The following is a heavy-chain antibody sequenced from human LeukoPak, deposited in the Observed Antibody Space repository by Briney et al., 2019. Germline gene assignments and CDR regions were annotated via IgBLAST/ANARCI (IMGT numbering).Heavy chain of an antibody. J-gene: IGHJ6*02. CDR2: ISYDGSNK. D-gene: IGHD2-2*01. Sequence: GRSLRLSCAASGFTFSSYAMHWVRQAPGKGLEWVAVISYDGSNKYYADSVKGRFTISRDNSKNTLYLQMNSLRAEDTAVYYCASILGYCSSTSCSPTRGYYYGMDVWGQGTTVTVSS. CDR1: GFTFSSYA. CDR3: ASILGYCSSTSCSPTRGYYYGMDV. V-gene: IGHV3-30-3*01.